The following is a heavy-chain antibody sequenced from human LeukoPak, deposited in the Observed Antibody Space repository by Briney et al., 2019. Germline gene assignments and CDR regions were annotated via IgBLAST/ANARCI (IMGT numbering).Heavy chain of an antibody. D-gene: IGHD3-22*01. J-gene: IGHJ3*02. CDR1: GFAFSDYY. CDR2: ISSTGGTK. V-gene: IGHV3-11*04. CDR3: AQYSSGHPDAFDI. Sequence: GGSLRLSCAASGFAFSDYYMTWIRQAPGKGLEWVSYISSTGGTKYYAHSVKGRFTISRDNAKNSLYLQMNSLRAEDTAVYYWAQYSSGHPDAFDIWGQGTMVTVSS.